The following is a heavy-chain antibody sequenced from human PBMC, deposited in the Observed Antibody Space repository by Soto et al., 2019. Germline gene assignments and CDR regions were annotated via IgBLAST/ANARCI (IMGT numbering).Heavy chain of an antibody. D-gene: IGHD3-3*01. CDR3: ARGISFTIFGVVTSISRFDP. V-gene: IGHV4-34*01. CDR2: ISHSGST. J-gene: IGHJ5*02. Sequence: SETLSLTCAVYGGSFSGCYWSWIRQPPGKGLEWIGEISHSGSTNYNPSLKSRVTISVDTSKNQFSLKLSSVTAADTAVYYCARGISFTIFGVVTSISRFDPWGQGTLVTVSS. CDR1: GGSFSGCY.